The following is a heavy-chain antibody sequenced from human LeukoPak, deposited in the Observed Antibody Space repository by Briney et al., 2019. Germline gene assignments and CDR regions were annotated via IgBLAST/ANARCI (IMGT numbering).Heavy chain of an antibody. D-gene: IGHD3-22*01. CDR1: GGSFSAYY. J-gene: IGHJ4*02. CDR2: INHSGST. V-gene: IGHV4-34*01. CDR3: ARVGVITMIVNY. Sequence: PSETLSLTCAVYGGSFSAYYWSWIRQPPGKGLKWIGEINHSGSTHYNPSLKSRVTISVDTSKNQFSLKLSSVTAADTAVYYCARVGVITMIVNYWGQGTLVTVSS.